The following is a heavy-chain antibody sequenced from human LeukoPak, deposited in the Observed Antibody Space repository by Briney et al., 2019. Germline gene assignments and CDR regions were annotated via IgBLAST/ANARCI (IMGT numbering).Heavy chain of an antibody. V-gene: IGHV1-18*01. J-gene: IGHJ2*01. CDR3: ARDRGSRNWYFDL. CDR1: GYTFTSYA. D-gene: IGHD2-15*01. Sequence: GASVKVSCKASGYTFTSYAVNWVRQAPGQGLEWMGWISAYNGNTNYAQKLQGRVTMTTDTSTSTAYMELRSLRSDDTAVYYCARDRGSRNWYFDLWGRGTLVTVSS. CDR2: ISAYNGNT.